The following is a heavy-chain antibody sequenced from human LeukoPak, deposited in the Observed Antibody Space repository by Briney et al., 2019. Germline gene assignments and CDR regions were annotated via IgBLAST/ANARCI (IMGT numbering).Heavy chain of an antibody. CDR3: ARHNAPRRVGFDF. D-gene: IGHD2-2*01. Sequence: SETLSLTCSVSGYCVRNDFYYWGWIRQPPGKGLEWVACLSHAGNTWYNPSLESRLSISVDTSKNQFSLKFSSVTAADTALYWCARHNAPRRVGFDFWGQGILVTVSS. J-gene: IGHJ4*02. CDR2: LSHAGNT. CDR1: GYCVRNDFYY. V-gene: IGHV4-39*01.